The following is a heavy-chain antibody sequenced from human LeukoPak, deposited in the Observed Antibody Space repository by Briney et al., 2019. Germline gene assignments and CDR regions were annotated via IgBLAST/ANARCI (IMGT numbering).Heavy chain of an antibody. CDR1: GFTFSSYS. CDR2: ISSSSSYI. J-gene: IGHJ4*02. V-gene: IGHV3-21*01. Sequence: GGSLGLSCAASGFTFSSYSMNWVRQAPGKGLEWVSSISSSSSYIYYADSVKGRFTISRDNAKNSLYLQMNSLRAEDTAVYYCAQQWLSPFDYWGQGTLVTVSS. CDR3: AQQWLSPFDY. D-gene: IGHD6-19*01.